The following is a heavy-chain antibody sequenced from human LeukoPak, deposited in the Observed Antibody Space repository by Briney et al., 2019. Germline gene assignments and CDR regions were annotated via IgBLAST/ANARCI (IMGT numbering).Heavy chain of an antibody. V-gene: IGHV3-30*04. Sequence: GGSLRLSCAASGFTFSSYGMHWVRQAPGKGLEWVAVISYDGGNKYYADSVKGRLTISRDNSKNTLYLQMNSLRADGTAVYYCARGRYCSGGSRYSWYNYYYMDVWGKGTTVIVSS. D-gene: IGHD2-15*01. CDR1: GFTFSSYG. CDR3: ARGRYCSGGSRYSWYNYYYMDV. J-gene: IGHJ6*03. CDR2: ISYDGGNK.